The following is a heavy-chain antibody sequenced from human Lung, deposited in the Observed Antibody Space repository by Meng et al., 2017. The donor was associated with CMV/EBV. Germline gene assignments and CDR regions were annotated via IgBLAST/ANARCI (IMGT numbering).Heavy chain of an antibody. J-gene: IGHJ4*02. D-gene: IGHD2-15*01. CDR1: GGSISSGGYF. V-gene: IGHV4-31*03. Sequence: QVQLQESGPGLVKPSQTLSLTCTVSGGSISSGGYFWSWIRQHPGKGLEWIVYFYYSASTYYSPSLKSRATISADTSKNQLSLKLSSVTAADTAVYYCARDPKDWGQGTLVTVSS. CDR3: ARDPKD. CDR2: FYYSAST.